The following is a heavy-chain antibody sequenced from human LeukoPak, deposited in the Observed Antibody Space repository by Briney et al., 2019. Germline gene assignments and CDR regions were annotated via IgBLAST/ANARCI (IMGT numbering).Heavy chain of an antibody. Sequence: GGSRRLSCVASGFTFRDAWMSWVRQVPRKGLEWVGLIKRKGDGETTDFAAPVKGRFSMPRDDSESTVYLQMYSLKDEDTAVYYCITAQGLTMIRGVLVSWGQGVLVTVS. J-gene: IGHJ4*02. CDR2: IKRKGDGETT. CDR1: GFTFRDAW. V-gene: IGHV3-15*01. CDR3: ITAQGLTMIRGVLVS. D-gene: IGHD3-10*01.